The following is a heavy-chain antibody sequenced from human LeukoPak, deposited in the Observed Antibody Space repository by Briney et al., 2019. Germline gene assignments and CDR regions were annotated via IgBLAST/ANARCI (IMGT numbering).Heavy chain of an antibody. D-gene: IGHD3-16*01. J-gene: IGHJ4*02. CDR1: GFTFSSYA. V-gene: IGHV3-23*01. CDR2: ISGSGGST. Sequence: GGSLRLSCAVSGFTFSSYAMSWVRQAPGKGLEWVSGISGSGGSTYYADSVKGRFTISRDNSKNTVYLQMNSLRAEDTAVYYCAKGRGFRVWDPWDNWGQGTLITVSS. CDR3: AKGRGFRVWDPWDN.